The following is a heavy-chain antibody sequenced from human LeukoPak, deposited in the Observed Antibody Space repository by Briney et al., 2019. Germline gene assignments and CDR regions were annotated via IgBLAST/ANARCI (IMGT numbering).Heavy chain of an antibody. Sequence: GGSLRLSCAASGFTFSSYSMNWVRQALGKGLEWVSSISSSSSYIYYADSVKGRFTISRDNAKNSLYLQMNSLRAEDTAVYYCARAPPSGGYYYMDVWGKGTTVTVSS. D-gene: IGHD3-16*01. J-gene: IGHJ6*03. CDR1: GFTFSSYS. V-gene: IGHV3-21*01. CDR3: ARAPPSGGYYYMDV. CDR2: ISSSSSYI.